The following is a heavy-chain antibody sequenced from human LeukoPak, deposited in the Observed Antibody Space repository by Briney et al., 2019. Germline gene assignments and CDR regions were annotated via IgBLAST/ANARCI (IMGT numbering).Heavy chain of an antibody. V-gene: IGHV3-30-3*01. J-gene: IGHJ6*02. CDR3: ARDRGFGENPYGMDV. CDR1: GFTFSSYA. D-gene: IGHD3-10*01. CDR2: ISYDGSNK. Sequence: GRSLRLSCAASGFTFSSYAMHWVRQAPGKGLEWVAVISYDGSNKYYADSVRGRFTISRDNSKNMLYLQMNSLRAEDTAVYYCARDRGFGENPYGMDVWGQGTTVTVSS.